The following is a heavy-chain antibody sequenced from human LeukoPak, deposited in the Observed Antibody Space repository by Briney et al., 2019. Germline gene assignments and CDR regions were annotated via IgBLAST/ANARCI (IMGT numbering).Heavy chain of an antibody. CDR3: AKTPREYYFDY. CDR1: GFIFSNYA. D-gene: IGHD2/OR15-2a*01. J-gene: IGHJ4*02. CDR2: ISASTLST. Sequence: PGGSLRLSCAASGFIFSNYAMGWVRQDPPKGLEWVSAISASTLSTYYADSVKRRFTISRNNSKNTLYLQMNSLRAEDTAVYYCAKTPREYYFDYWGQGSLVTVSS. V-gene: IGHV3-23*01.